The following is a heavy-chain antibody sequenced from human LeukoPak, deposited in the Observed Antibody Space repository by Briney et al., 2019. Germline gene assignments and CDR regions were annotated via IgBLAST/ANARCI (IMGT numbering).Heavy chain of an antibody. D-gene: IGHD6-13*01. CDR2: MNPNSGNT. V-gene: IGHV1-8*01. Sequence: GASVKVSCEASGYSFTTYDINWARQAAGQGLEWMGWMNPNSGNTGNAQKFQGRVTMTRNTSISTAYMELTSLTSEDTAVYFCARIAAPGNRRLNFWGQGTLVTVSS. CDR1: GYSFTTYD. CDR3: ARIAAPGNRRLNF. J-gene: IGHJ4*02.